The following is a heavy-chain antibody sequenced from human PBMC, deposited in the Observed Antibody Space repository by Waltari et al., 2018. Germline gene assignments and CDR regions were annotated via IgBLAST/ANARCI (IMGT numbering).Heavy chain of an antibody. CDR2: MDAGECDT. D-gene: IGHD6-19*01. CDR3: ARLGVAGMGDWFDP. J-gene: IGHJ5*02. Sequence: EVQLVQSGAEVKKPGESLKISCKGSGYSFTSYWIGWVRQRPGKGLEWVGSMDAGECDTRDSPCCQGRVTSAADKSISTAYLQWGSLKASDTAMYDWARLGVAGMGDWFDPWGQGTLVTVSS. V-gene: IGHV5-51*03. CDR1: GYSFTSYW.